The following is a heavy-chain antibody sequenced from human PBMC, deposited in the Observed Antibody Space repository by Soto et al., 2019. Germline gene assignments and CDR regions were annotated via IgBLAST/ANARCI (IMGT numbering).Heavy chain of an antibody. V-gene: IGHV4-34*01. D-gene: IGHD5-18*01. CDR1: GGSFSSYH. Sequence: SETLSLTCAVYGGSFSSYHWSWIRQTPGKGLEWIGEINHLTTTNYNPSLKSRVIISLGTPKNQFSLKLSSVTAADTAVYYCARGYDTALAPIFWGQGILVTVSS. CDR2: INHLTTT. J-gene: IGHJ4*02. CDR3: ARGYDTALAPIF.